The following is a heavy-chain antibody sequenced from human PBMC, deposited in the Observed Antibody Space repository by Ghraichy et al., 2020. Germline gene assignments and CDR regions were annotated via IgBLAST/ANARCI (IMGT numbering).Heavy chain of an antibody. CDR2: INHSGST. Sequence: SETLSLTCAVYGGSFSGYYWSWIRQPPGKGLEWIGEINHSGSTNYNPSLKSRVTISVDTSKNQFSLKLSSVTAADTAVYYCATGGSVWFGDGPNYFDYWGQGTLVTVSS. D-gene: IGHD3-10*01. CDR1: GGSFSGYY. CDR3: ATGGSVWFGDGPNYFDY. J-gene: IGHJ4*02. V-gene: IGHV4-34*01.